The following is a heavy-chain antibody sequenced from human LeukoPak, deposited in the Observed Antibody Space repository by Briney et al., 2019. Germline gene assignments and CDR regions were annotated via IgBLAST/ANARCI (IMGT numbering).Heavy chain of an antibody. CDR2: INPNSGDT. V-gene: IGHV1-2*02. D-gene: IGHD3-22*01. CDR1: GYTFTSYG. J-gene: IGHJ3*02. Sequence: ASVKVSCKASGYTFTSYGISWVRQAPGQGLEWMGWINPNSGDTNYAQKFQGRVTMTRDTSISTAYMELSRLRSDDTAVYYCAREIRGTMIVVVILDAFDIWGQGTMVTVSS. CDR3: AREIRGTMIVVVILDAFDI.